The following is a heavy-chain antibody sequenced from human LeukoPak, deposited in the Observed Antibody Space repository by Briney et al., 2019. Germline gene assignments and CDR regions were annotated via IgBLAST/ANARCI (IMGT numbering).Heavy chain of an antibody. D-gene: IGHD4-11*01. J-gene: IGHJ6*03. CDR3: ARGAREKDYKPGDYYYYYMDV. Sequence: SETLSLTCTISSGSISRYFWTWIRRSPGKGLEWIGYVSYSGSTNYNPSLKSRVTISVDTSNNQFSLKLTSVTAADTALYYCARGAREKDYKPGDYYYYYMDVWGNGTTVTVSS. V-gene: IGHV4-59*01. CDR1: SGSISRYF. CDR2: VSYSGST.